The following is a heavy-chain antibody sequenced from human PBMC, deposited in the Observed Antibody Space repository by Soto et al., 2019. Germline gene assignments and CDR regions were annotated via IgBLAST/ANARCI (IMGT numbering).Heavy chain of an antibody. V-gene: IGHV3-30*03. D-gene: IGHD4-17*01. CDR3: ARDAPLGDYVGYMEL. Sequence: QVQLVESGGGVVQPGRSLRLSCAASGFTFSSYGMHWVRQAPGKGLEWVAVISYDGSNKYYADSVKGRFTISRDNSKHTLYLQMNSRGDEDTAVYYGARDAPLGDYVGYMELWGQGTLVTVSS. CDR1: GFTFSSYG. J-gene: IGHJ1*01. CDR2: ISYDGSNK.